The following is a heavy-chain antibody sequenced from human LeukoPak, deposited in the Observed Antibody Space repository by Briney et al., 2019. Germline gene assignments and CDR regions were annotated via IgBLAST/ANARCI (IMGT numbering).Heavy chain of an antibody. V-gene: IGHV3-74*03. J-gene: IGHJ4*02. CDR2: INGDGSST. CDR3: ARGPYYGSGSYGADY. CDR1: GFTFSSYW. Sequence: GGSLRLSCAASGFTFSSYWMYWVRQVPGKGLVWVSRINGDGSSTTYEDSVKGRFTISRDNAKNTVYLQMNSLRADDTAVYYCARGPYYGSGSYGADYWGQGTLVTVSS. D-gene: IGHD3-10*01.